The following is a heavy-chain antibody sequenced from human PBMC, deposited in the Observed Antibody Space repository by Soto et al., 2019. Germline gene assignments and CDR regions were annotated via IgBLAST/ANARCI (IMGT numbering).Heavy chain of an antibody. D-gene: IGHD2-21*02. CDR3: ARDLWGYCGTDCYPLDV. J-gene: IGHJ6*02. Sequence: SETLSLTCAVSGGSISSGGSSWSWIRQPPGKGLEWIGYLYNTGSTIYNPSLESRVTISVDTSKNQFSLKLNSVTAADTAVYYCARDLWGYCGTDCYPLDVWGPGTTVTVS. CDR1: GGSISSGGSS. CDR2: LYNTGST. V-gene: IGHV4-61*08.